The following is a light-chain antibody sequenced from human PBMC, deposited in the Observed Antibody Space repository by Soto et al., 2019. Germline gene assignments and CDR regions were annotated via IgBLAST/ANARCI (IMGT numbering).Light chain of an antibody. V-gene: IGKV1-39*01. CDR1: QRISTY. J-gene: IGKJ1*01. Sequence: DIQMTQSPSSLSASVGDRVTITCRASQRISTYLNWYQQKPGKAPKLLIYAASSLQSGVPSRFSSSASGTDFTLTISSLQPEDFATYHCQQSYSAPRTFGQGTKVEIK. CDR2: AAS. CDR3: QQSYSAPRT.